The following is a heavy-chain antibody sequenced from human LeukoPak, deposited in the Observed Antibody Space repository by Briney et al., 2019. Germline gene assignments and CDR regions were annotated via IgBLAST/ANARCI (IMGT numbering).Heavy chain of an antibody. V-gene: IGHV4-59*11. CDR2: IFYSGST. Sequence: SETLSLTCTVSGGSISSLYWIWIRQPPGKGLEWIGYIFYSGSTNYNPSLKSRVTISVDTSKNQFSLKLSSVTAADTAVYYCASSWIQIPARFDYWGQGTLVTVSS. CDR3: ASSWIQIPARFDY. CDR1: GGSISSLY. D-gene: IGHD5-18*01. J-gene: IGHJ4*02.